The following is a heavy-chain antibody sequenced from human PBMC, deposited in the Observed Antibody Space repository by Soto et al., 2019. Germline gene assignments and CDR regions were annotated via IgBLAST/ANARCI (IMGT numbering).Heavy chain of an antibody. D-gene: IGHD4-17*01. CDR1: GGSINYSY. J-gene: IGHJ6*02. CDR3: ARVNYGDYYYGMDV. CDR2: ISYTGSA. V-gene: IGHV4-59*01. Sequence: PSETLSLTCTVSGGSINYSYWTWIRQPPGKGLEWIGYISYTGSANYNASLKSRLTISVDTSKNQFSLKLSSVTAADTALYYCARVNYGDYYYGMDVWGQGTTVTISS.